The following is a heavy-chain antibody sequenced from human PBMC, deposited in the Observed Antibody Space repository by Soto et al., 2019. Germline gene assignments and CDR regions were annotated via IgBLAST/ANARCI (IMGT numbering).Heavy chain of an antibody. D-gene: IGHD5-12*01. Sequence: PGGSLRLSSAASGFTFSGSAMHWVRQASGKGLEWVGRIRSKANSYATAYAASVKGRFTISRDDSKNTAYLQMNSLKTEDTAVYYCMSIVATIDAFDIWGQGTMVTVSS. CDR2: IRSKANSYAT. CDR3: MSIVATIDAFDI. CDR1: GFTFSGSA. V-gene: IGHV3-73*01. J-gene: IGHJ3*02.